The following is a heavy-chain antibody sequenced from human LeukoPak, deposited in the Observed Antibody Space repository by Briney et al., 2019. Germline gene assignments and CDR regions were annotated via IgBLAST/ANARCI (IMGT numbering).Heavy chain of an antibody. J-gene: IGHJ4*02. Sequence: GGSLRLSCAASGFTFSSYGMHWVRQAPGKGLEWVAFISYDGGNKYYADSVKGRFTISRDNSKNTLYLQMNSLRAEDTAVYYCARDRYSYGYYFDYWGRGTLVTVSS. CDR1: GFTFSSYG. D-gene: IGHD5-18*01. V-gene: IGHV3-30*03. CDR3: ARDRYSYGYYFDY. CDR2: ISYDGGNK.